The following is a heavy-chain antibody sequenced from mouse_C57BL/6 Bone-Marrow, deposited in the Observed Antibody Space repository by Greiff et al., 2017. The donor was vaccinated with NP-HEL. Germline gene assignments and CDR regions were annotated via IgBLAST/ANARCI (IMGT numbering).Heavy chain of an antibody. D-gene: IGHD2-1*01. CDR2: IYPRSGNT. Sequence: QVQLQQSGAELARPGASVKLSCKASGYTFTSYGISWVKQRTGQGLEWIGEIYPRSGNTYYNEKFKGKATLTADKSSSTAYMELRSLTSEDSAVYFCARRALYYGNYVPFAYRGQGTLVTVSA. CDR3: ARRALYYGNYVPFAY. CDR1: GYTFTSYG. V-gene: IGHV1-81*01. J-gene: IGHJ3*01.